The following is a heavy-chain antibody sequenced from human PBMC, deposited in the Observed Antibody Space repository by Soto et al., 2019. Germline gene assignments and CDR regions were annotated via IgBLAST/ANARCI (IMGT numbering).Heavy chain of an antibody. V-gene: IGHV4-59*01. D-gene: IGHD3-22*01. CDR2: IYYSGST. Sequence: ETLSLTCTVSGVSISSYYWSWIRQPPGKGLEWIGYIYYSGSTNYNPSLKSRVTISVDTSKNQFSLKLSSVTAADTAVYYCARTPYYYDSSGYYTWWFDPWGQGTLVTVS. CDR3: ARTPYYYDSSGYYTWWFDP. J-gene: IGHJ5*02. CDR1: GVSISSYY.